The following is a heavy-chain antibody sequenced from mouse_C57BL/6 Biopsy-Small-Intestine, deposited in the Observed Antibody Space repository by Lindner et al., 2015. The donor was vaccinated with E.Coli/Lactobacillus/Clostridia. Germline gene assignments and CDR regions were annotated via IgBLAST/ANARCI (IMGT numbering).Heavy chain of an antibody. Sequence: QLQESGAELVRPGASVKLSCTASDFNIKDDYMHWVKQRPEQGLEWIGWIDPENGDTEYGSKFQGKATITADTSSNTAYLQLSSLTSEDTAVYYCTLGDREGYYYAMDCWGQGTSVTVSS. CDR1: DFNIKDDY. D-gene: IGHD2-14*01. J-gene: IGHJ4*01. V-gene: IGHV14-4*01. CDR3: TLGDREGYYYAMDC. CDR2: IDPENGDT.